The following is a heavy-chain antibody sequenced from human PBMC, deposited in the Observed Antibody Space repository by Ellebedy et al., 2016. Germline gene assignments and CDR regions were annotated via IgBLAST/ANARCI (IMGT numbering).Heavy chain of an antibody. CDR3: ARDGNYDSSDFSLDY. Sequence: SLKISCAASGFTFDDYAMHWVRQAPGKGLEWVSGISWNSGSIGYADSVKGRFTISRDNAKNSLYLQMNSLRAEDTAVYYCARDGNYDSSDFSLDYWGQGTLVTV. D-gene: IGHD3-22*01. J-gene: IGHJ4*02. V-gene: IGHV3-9*01. CDR2: ISWNSGSI. CDR1: GFTFDDYA.